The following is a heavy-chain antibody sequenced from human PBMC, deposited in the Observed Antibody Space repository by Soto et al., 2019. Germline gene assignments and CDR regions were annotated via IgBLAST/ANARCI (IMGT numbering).Heavy chain of an antibody. D-gene: IGHD6-13*01. V-gene: IGHV3-74*01. CDR1: GFTFSRNW. CDR3: ATVGTGSYNWFDP. J-gene: IGHJ5*02. Sequence: EVQLVESGGGLVQPGGSLRLSCAASGFTFSRNWVHWVRQAPGKGLVWLSRINSDGTTTTYADSVKGRFTISRDNSKNTVYLQTNNLRADDTAVYYCATVGTGSYNWFDPWGQGTLVTASS. CDR2: INSDGTTT.